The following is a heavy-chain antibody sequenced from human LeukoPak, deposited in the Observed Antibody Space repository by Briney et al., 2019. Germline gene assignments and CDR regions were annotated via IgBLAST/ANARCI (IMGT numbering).Heavy chain of an antibody. V-gene: IGHV3-30*02. Sequence: GGSLRLSCAASGFTFSSYGMHWVRQAPGKGLEWVAFIRYDGSNKYYADSVKGRFTISRDNSKNTLYLQMNSLRAEETAVYYCAKDAGSIAARRGEADYYYYYMDVWGKGTTVTVSS. CDR2: IRYDGSNK. CDR1: GFTFSSYG. D-gene: IGHD6-6*01. CDR3: AKDAGSIAARRGEADYYYYYMDV. J-gene: IGHJ6*03.